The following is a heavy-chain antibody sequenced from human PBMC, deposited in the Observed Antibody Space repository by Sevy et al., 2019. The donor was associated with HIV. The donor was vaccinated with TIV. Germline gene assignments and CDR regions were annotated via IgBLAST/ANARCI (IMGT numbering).Heavy chain of an antibody. CDR3: TMYSNSDY. Sequence: GGSLRLSCTASGFTFSNAWMSWVRQAPGKGLEWVGRIKSKTDGGTTDYAAPVKGRFTLSRDDSKNTLFLQMNSLKTEDTAVYYCTMYSNSDYWGPGPLVTVSS. V-gene: IGHV3-15*01. D-gene: IGHD6-6*01. CDR2: IKSKTDGGTT. CDR1: GFTFSNAW. J-gene: IGHJ4*02.